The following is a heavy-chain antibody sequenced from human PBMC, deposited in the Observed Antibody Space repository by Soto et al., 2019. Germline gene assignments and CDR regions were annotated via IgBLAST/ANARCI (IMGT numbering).Heavy chain of an antibody. CDR1: DASISVSSCY. CDR3: ARQYYYDRSGRYDY. Sequence: QLQLQESGPGLVKPSETLSLTCTVSDASISVSSCYWGWIRQPPGKGLEWIGIVYYSGSAYYNPSLNSRVTISIDTSKNQFSLKLTSVTAADTAVYYCARQYYYDRSGRYDYWGQGTLVTVSS. CDR2: VYYSGSA. D-gene: IGHD3-22*01. J-gene: IGHJ4*02. V-gene: IGHV4-39*01.